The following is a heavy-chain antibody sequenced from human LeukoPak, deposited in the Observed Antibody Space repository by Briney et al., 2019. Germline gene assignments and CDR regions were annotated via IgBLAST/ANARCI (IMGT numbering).Heavy chain of an antibody. J-gene: IGHJ4*02. CDR2: IHYSGSS. CDR1: GGSISTYY. V-gene: IGHV4-59*01. CDR3: ARGAAATY. D-gene: IGHD6-13*01. Sequence: SETLSLTCAVSGGSISTYYWSWIRQPPGKGLEWIGYIHYSGSSNYNPSLKSRVTISLDTSKNQFSLKLSSVTVADTAVYYCARGAAATYWGQGTLVTVSS.